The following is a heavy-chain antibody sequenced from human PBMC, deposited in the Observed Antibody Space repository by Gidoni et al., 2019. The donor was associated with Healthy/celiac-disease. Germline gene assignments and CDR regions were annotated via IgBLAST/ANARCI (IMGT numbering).Heavy chain of an antibody. J-gene: IGHJ6*02. CDR2: ISGSGGST. CDR1: GFTFSSYA. CDR3: AKLGGGWYYGMDV. V-gene: IGHV3-23*01. Sequence: EVQLLESGGGLVQPVGSLRLSCAASGFTFSSYAMSWVRQAPGKGLDWVSAISGSGGSTYYADSVKGRFTISRDNSKNTLYLQMNSLRAEDTAVYYCAKLGGGWYYGMDVWGQGTTVTVSS. D-gene: IGHD3-16*01.